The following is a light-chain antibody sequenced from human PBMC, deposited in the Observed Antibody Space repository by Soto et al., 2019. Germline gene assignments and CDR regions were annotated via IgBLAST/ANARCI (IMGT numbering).Light chain of an antibody. Sequence: DIQMTQSPSTLSASLGERVTITCRASQSINNWLAWYQQKPGKAPKLLIYDASSLESGVTSRFSGSESGTEFTLTISSLQPDDFATYYSQQYNSYSLNTFGQGTKVDIK. CDR2: DAS. CDR3: QQYNSYSLNT. J-gene: IGKJ2*01. V-gene: IGKV1-5*01. CDR1: QSINNW.